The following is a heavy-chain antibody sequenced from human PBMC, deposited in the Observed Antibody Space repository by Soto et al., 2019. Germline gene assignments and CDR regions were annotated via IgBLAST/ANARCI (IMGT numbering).Heavy chain of an antibody. CDR3: ARPGYCSGGSCYFFQH. CDR2: IWYDGSNK. J-gene: IGHJ1*01. Sequence: GGSLRLSCAASGFTFSGYGMHWVRQAPGKGLEWVAVIWYDGSNKYYADSVKGRFSISRDNAKNTLYLQMNSLRAEDTAVYYCARPGYCSGGSCYFFQHWGQGTLVTVSS. CDR1: GFTFSGYG. V-gene: IGHV3-33*01. D-gene: IGHD2-15*01.